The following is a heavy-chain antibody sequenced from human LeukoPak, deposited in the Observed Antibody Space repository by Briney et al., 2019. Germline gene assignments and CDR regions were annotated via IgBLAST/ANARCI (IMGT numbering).Heavy chain of an antibody. J-gene: IGHJ4*02. D-gene: IGHD6-19*01. CDR3: VRDFVASLAVARLGYFDY. V-gene: IGHV1-18*01. CDR2: VSTYNANT. CDR1: GQTFTSYG. Sequence: ATVKVSCKASGQTFTSYGMNWVRHAPGQGLEWMGWVSTYNANTNYAQKLQGRVTMTTDTSTNAAYMELRSLRSDDTAVYYCVRDFVASLAVARLGYFDYWGQGTLVTVSS.